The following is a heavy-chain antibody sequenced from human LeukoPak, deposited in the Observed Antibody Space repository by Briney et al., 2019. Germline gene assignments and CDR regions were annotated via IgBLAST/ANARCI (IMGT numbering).Heavy chain of an antibody. D-gene: IGHD3-22*01. Sequence: PGGSLRLSCAASGFTFSSYGMHWVRQAPGKGLEWVAVISYDGSNKYYADSVKGRFTITRDNSKNTLYLQMNSLRAEDTAVCYCAKTYYYDSSGFDYWGQGTLVTVSS. CDR1: GFTFSSYG. V-gene: IGHV3-30*18. CDR3: AKTYYYDSSGFDY. J-gene: IGHJ4*02. CDR2: ISYDGSNK.